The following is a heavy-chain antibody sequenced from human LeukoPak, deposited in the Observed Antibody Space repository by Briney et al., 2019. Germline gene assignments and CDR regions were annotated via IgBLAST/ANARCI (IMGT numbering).Heavy chain of an antibody. Sequence: GGSLRLSCAASGFTFSSYTMHWVRQAPGKGLEWVAVISYDGSNKYYADSVKGRFTISRDNSKYTLYLQMNSLRAEDTAVYYCARDMTTVTTRYFDLWGRGTLVTVSS. CDR1: GFTFSSYT. CDR2: ISYDGSNK. V-gene: IGHV3-30-3*01. J-gene: IGHJ2*01. D-gene: IGHD4-17*01. CDR3: ARDMTTVTTRYFDL.